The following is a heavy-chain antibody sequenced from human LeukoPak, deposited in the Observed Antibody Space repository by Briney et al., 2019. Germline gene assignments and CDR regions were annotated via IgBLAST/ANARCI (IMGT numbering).Heavy chain of an antibody. CDR1: GGSFSGYY. V-gene: IGHV4-34*01. CDR3: ARGSIGLSAGYCSGGSCYSWFDP. D-gene: IGHD2-15*01. Sequence: SETLSLTCAVYGGSFSGYYWSWIRQPPGKGLEWIGEINHSGSTNYNPSLKSRATISVDTSKNQFSLKLSSVTAADTAVYYCARGSIGLSAGYCSGGSCYSWFDPWGQGTLVTVSS. J-gene: IGHJ5*02. CDR2: INHSGST.